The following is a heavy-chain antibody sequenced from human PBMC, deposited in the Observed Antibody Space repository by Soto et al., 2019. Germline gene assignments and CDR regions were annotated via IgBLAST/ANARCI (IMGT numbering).Heavy chain of an antibody. V-gene: IGHV3-33*01. J-gene: IGHJ4*02. CDR3: ARDDDYGDNGLDY. Sequence: QVQLVESGGGVVQPGGSLRLSCAASGLTFGRHGMHWVRQAPGKGLEGVAVIGSDGRRASYADSVKGRFTISRDNGQNTLYLQMNSLRAEETAVYYCARDDDYGDNGLDYWGQGTLVTVSS. D-gene: IGHD4-17*01. CDR2: IGSDGRRA. CDR1: GLTFGRHG.